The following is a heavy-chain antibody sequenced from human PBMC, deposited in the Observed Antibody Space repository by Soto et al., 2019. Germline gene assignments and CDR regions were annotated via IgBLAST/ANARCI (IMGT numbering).Heavy chain of an antibody. CDR3: ARRLELKREYFDY. V-gene: IGHV3-74*01. D-gene: IGHD1-7*01. CDR1: GFIFSSYW. J-gene: IGHJ4*02. CDR2: IKSDGSST. Sequence: SLRFSCAAAGFIFSSYWMHWVRQAPGKGLVWVSRIKSDGSSTSYADSVKGRFTISRDNAKNTLNLQMNSLRVEDTAVYYCARRLELKREYFDYWGQGTLVTVSS.